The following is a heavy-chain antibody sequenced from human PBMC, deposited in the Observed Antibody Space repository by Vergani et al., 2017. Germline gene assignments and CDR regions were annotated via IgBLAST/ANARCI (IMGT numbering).Heavy chain of an antibody. CDR1: GRSISSGSYY. Sequence: QVQLQESGPGLVKPSQTLSLTCTVSGRSISSGSYYWSWIRQPAGKGLEWIGRIYTSGSTNYNPSLKSRVTMSVDTSKNQFSLKLSSVTAADTAVYYCARRLITTDALDIWGQGTMVTVSS. V-gene: IGHV4-61*02. CDR3: ARRLITTDALDI. D-gene: IGHD3-22*01. CDR2: IYTSGST. J-gene: IGHJ3*02.